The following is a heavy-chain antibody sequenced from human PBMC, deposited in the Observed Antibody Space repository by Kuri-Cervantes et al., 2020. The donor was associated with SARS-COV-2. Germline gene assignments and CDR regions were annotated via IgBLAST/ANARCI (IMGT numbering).Heavy chain of an antibody. V-gene: IGHV4-4*07. CDR3: ARVNIELLLPTPQVYFYMDV. CDR2: IYTSGTA. D-gene: IGHD2-8*01. Sequence: ESLKISCTVSGGSISNDDWSWIRQPAGKGLEWIGRIYTSGTANYNPSLRTRVTMSIDTSKNQFTLRLRSVTTADTAVYYCARVNIELLLPTPQVYFYMDVWGKGTPVTVSS. J-gene: IGHJ6*03. CDR1: GGSISNDD.